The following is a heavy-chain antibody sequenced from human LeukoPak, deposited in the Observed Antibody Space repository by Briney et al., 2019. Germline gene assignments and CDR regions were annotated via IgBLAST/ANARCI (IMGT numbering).Heavy chain of an antibody. CDR2: MNPHSGKT. D-gene: IGHD5-18*01. J-gene: IGHJ4*02. CDR3: ARAKRGYSYGYDGEFAISSHFDY. Sequence: ASVKVSCKASGYPFNNYDMNWVRQATGQGLEWMGWMNPHSGKTGYAQNFQGRVTMTRDTSISTAYMELSSLRSEDTAVYYCARAKRGYSYGYDGEFAISSHFDYWGQGTLVTVSS. V-gene: IGHV1-8*01. CDR1: GYPFNNYD.